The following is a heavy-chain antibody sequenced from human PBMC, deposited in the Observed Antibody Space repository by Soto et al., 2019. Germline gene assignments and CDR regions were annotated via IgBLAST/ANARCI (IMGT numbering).Heavy chain of an antibody. CDR1: GFTFTSSA. CDR3: AAERDDFNHYYGMDV. J-gene: IGHJ6*02. V-gene: IGHV1-58*01. D-gene: IGHD3-3*01. CDR2: IVVGSGNT. Sequence: GASVKVSCKASGFTFTSSAVQWVRQARGQRLEWIGWIVVGSGNTNYAQKFQERVTITRDMSTSTAYMELSSLRSEDTAVYYCAAERDDFNHYYGMDVWGQGTTVTVSS.